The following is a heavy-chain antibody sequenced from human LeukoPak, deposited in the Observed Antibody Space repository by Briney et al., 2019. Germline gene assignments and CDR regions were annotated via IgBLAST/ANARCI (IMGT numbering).Heavy chain of an antibody. D-gene: IGHD5-24*01. V-gene: IGHV4-59*01. Sequence: SVTLSLTCTVSGGSISSYYWSWIRQPPGKGLEWIGYIYYSGSTNYNPSLKSRVTISVDTSKNQFSLKLSSVTAADTAVYYCARTVATIPPEPFDYWGQGTLVTVSS. CDR2: IYYSGST. CDR1: GGSISSYY. J-gene: IGHJ4*02. CDR3: ARTVATIPPEPFDY.